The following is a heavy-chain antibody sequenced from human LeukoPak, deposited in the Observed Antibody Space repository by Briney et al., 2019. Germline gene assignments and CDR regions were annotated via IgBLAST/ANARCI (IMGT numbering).Heavy chain of an antibody. Sequence: SETLSLTCTVSGASINNNFWTWIRQPPGKGLEWIGYIYSSGSANYNPSLKSRVIISGDTSKNQISLNLTSVTAADTAVYFCAKHRDYYDTWRHATQVTVSS. V-gene: IGHV4-59*08. D-gene: IGHD3-22*01. CDR3: AKHRDYYDT. CDR2: IYSSGSA. J-gene: IGHJ4*01. CDR1: GASINNNF.